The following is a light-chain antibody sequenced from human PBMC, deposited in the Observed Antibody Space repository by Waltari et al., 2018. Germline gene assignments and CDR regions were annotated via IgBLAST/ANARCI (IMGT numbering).Light chain of an antibody. CDR2: DVS. CDR1: HSVANY. Sequence: DIVLTQSPATLSLSPGERATLSCRASHSVANYLAWYQQKPGQAPRLLIYDVSNRATAIPARFSGSGFATDFTLTISDLKPEDIAVYYCQQRNKWPVTFGGGTKVEIK. CDR3: QQRNKWPVT. V-gene: IGKV3-11*01. J-gene: IGKJ4*01.